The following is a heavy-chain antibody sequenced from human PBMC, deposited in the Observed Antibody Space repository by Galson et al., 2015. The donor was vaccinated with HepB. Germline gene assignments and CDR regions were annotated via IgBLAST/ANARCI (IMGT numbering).Heavy chain of an antibody. CDR3: ARGRGSSGWYGYYYGMDV. Sequence: SVKVSCKASGSTFTSYDINWVRQATGQGLEWMGWMNPNSGNTGYAQKFQGRVTMTRNASISTAYMELSSLRSEDTAVYYCARGRGSSGWYGYYYGMDVWGQGTTVTVSS. CDR2: MNPNSGNT. J-gene: IGHJ6*02. D-gene: IGHD6-19*01. CDR1: GSTFTSYD. V-gene: IGHV1-8*01.